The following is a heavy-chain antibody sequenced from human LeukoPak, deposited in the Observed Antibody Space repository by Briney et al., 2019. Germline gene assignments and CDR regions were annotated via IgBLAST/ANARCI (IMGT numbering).Heavy chain of an antibody. V-gene: IGHV1-18*01. CDR3: ARAVFPFYGSGSDNWFDP. CDR2: ISAYNGNT. CDR1: GYTFTSYG. J-gene: IGHJ5*02. D-gene: IGHD3-10*01. Sequence: ASVKVSCKASGYTFTSYGISWVRQAPGQGLEWMGWISAYNGNTNYAQKLQGRVTVTTDTSTSAAYMELRSLRSDDTAVYYCARAVFPFYGSGSDNWFDPWGQGTLVIVSS.